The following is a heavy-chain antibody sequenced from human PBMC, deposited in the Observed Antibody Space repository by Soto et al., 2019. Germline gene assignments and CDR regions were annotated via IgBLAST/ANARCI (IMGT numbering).Heavy chain of an antibody. CDR2: IYFSGST. CDR1: VGSISSSNYY. V-gene: IGHV4-39*01. D-gene: IGHD3-9*01. J-gene: IGHJ4*02. Sequence: PSETLSLTCTFSVGSISSSNYYCGWIRQPPWKGLEWIGSIYFSGSTYYNPSLKSRVTISVDTSKNQFSLKLSSVTAADTAVYYCARHRGYYHILTGYYKELNFEYWGQGTLVSVSS. CDR3: ARHRGYYHILTGYYKELNFEY.